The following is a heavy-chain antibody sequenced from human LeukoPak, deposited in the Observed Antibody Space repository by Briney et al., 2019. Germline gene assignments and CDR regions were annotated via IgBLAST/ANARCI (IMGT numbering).Heavy chain of an antibody. CDR3: ARGRVVPAAILVYYYYYMDV. V-gene: IGHV1-18*01. J-gene: IGHJ6*03. D-gene: IGHD2-2*02. CDR2: ISAYNGNT. Sequence: GASVKVSCKASGYTFTSYGISWVRQAPGQGLEWMGWISAYNGNTNYAQKLQGRVTMTTDTSTSTAYMELRSLRSDDTAVYYCARGRVVPAAILVYYYYYMDVWGKGTRSPSP. CDR1: GYTFTSYG.